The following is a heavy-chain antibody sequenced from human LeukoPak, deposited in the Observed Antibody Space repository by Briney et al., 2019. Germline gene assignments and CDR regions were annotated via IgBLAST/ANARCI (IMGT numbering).Heavy chain of an antibody. V-gene: IGHV1-69*13. CDR3: ARPISGSYYGSWFDP. Sequence: ASVKVSCKASGGTLSRYAISWVRQAPGQGLEWMGGIIPIFGTANYAQKFQGRVTITADESTSTAYMELSSLRSEDTAVYYCARPISGSYYGSWFDPWGQGTLVTVSS. J-gene: IGHJ5*02. D-gene: IGHD3-10*01. CDR2: IIPIFGTA. CDR1: GGTLSRYA.